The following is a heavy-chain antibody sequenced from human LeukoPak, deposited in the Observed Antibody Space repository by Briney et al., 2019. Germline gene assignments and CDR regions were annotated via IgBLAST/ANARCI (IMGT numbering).Heavy chain of an antibody. Sequence: PSETLSLTCSVTGGSISRSSYYWSWIRQPPGKGLEWIGDIYYSGSIKYNPSLKSRVTMSVDTSKNQFSLKLSSVTAADTAIYYCARENPSGYYNRPIDYWGQGTLVTVSS. J-gene: IGHJ4*02. CDR2: IYYSGSI. V-gene: IGHV4-61*01. D-gene: IGHD3-22*01. CDR1: GGSISRSSYY. CDR3: ARENPSGYYNRPIDY.